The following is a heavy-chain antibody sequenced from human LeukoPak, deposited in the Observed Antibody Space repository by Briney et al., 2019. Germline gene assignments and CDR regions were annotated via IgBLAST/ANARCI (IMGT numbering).Heavy chain of an antibody. CDR3: ARLDWLSGTWFDY. D-gene: IGHD3-9*01. CDR2: IYYSGST. V-gene: IGHV4-39*01. CDR1: GGSISSSSYY. Sequence: SETLSLTCTVSGGSISSSSYYWGWIRQPPGKGLEWIVSIYYSGSTYYNPSLKSRVTISVDTSKNQFSLKLSSVTAADTAVYYCARLDWLSGTWFDYWGQGTLVTVSS. J-gene: IGHJ4*02.